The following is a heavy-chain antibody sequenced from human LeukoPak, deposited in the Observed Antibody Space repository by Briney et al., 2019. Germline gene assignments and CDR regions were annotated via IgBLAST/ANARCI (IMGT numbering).Heavy chain of an antibody. V-gene: IGHV4-39*01. CDR2: IYYSGST. Sequence: SETLSLTCTVSGGSISSSSYYWGWIRQPPGKGLEWIGSIYYSGSTYYSPSLSVDTSKNQFSLKLSSVTAADTAVYYCARLAGAAAGFYYYYYYMDVWGKGTTVTVSS. CDR1: GGSISSSSYY. CDR3: ARLAGAAAGFYYYYYYMDV. J-gene: IGHJ6*03. D-gene: IGHD6-13*01.